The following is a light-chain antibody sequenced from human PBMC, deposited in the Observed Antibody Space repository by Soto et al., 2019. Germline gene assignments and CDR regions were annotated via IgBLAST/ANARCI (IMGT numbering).Light chain of an antibody. CDR2: EVT. CDR1: SSDVGAYNY. CDR3: SSYTTSNTCV. Sequence: QSVLTQPASVSGSPGQSITISCTGTSSDVGAYNYVSWYQQHPGEAPKLIIYEVTNRPSGISNRFSGSKSGNTASLTISGLQVEDEADFYRSSYTTSNTCVFGTGTKVTVL. J-gene: IGLJ1*01. V-gene: IGLV2-14*01.